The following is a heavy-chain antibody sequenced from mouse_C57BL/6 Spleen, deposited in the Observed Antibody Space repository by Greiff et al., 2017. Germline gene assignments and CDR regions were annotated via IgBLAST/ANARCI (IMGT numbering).Heavy chain of an antibody. Sequence: DVKLVESGGGLVKPGGSLKLSCAASGFTFSDYGMHWVRQAPEKGLEWVAYISSGSSTIYYADTVKGRFTISRDNAKNTLFLQMTSLRSEDTAMYYCASPYSSSYAWFAYWGQGTLVTVSA. CDR3: ASPYSSSYAWFAY. V-gene: IGHV5-17*01. CDR1: GFTFSDYG. CDR2: ISSGSSTI. J-gene: IGHJ3*01. D-gene: IGHD1-1*01.